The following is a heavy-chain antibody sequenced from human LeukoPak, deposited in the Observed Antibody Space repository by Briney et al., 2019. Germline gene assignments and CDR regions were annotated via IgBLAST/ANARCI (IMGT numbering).Heavy chain of an antibody. J-gene: IGHJ4*02. D-gene: IGHD2-2*01. CDR2: ISYDGSNK. V-gene: IGHV3-30*18. CDR3: EKLPTSSSTSCY. CDR1: GFTFSSYG. Sequence: PGRSLRLSCAASGFTFSSYGMHWVRQAPGKGLEGVAGISYDGSNKYYADSVKGRFTISRDNSKNTLYLQMNSLRAEDTAVYYCEKLPTSSSTSCYWGQGTLVTVPS.